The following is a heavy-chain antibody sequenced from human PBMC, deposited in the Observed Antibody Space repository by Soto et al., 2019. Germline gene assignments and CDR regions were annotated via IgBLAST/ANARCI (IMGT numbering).Heavy chain of an antibody. J-gene: IGHJ5*02. D-gene: IGHD6-13*01. CDR1: GASISSYF. V-gene: IGHV4-4*07. CDR3: AAEYSSRFSVRFDP. Sequence: PSETLSLTCTVSGASISSYFWSWIRQPAGKGLEWIGRIYTSGSTDYNPSLESRVTMSVDTSKKQVSLKLTSVTAADTAVYYCAAEYSSRFSVRFDPWGQGTLVTVSS. CDR2: IYTSGST.